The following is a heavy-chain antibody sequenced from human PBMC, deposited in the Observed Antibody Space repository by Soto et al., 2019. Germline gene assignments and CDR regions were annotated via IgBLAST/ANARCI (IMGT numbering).Heavy chain of an antibody. CDR2: IYYSGST. Sequence: SETLSLTCTVSGGSISSYYWSWIRQPPGKGLEWIGYIYYSGSTNYNPSLKSRVTISVDTSKNQFSLKLSSVTAADTAVYYCARYLVSYSSRWYGGYYGMDVWGQGTTVTVSS. CDR3: ARYLVSYSSRWYGGYYGMDV. CDR1: GGSISSYY. D-gene: IGHD6-13*01. V-gene: IGHV4-59*01. J-gene: IGHJ6*02.